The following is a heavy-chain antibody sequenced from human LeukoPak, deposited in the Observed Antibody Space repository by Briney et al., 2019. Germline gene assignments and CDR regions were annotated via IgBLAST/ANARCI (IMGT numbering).Heavy chain of an antibody. V-gene: IGHV4-39*07. CDR2: VYDSGST. CDR1: GVSFSSSPYY. CDR3: AKTGPSIAARPPDY. Sequence: SETLSLTCTVSGVSFSSSPYYWGWIRQPPGKGLEWIGSVYDSGSTYYNASLKSRVTISLDTSKNQFSLKLTSVTAADTAVYYCAKTGPSIAARPPDYWGQGTLVTVSP. D-gene: IGHD6-6*01. J-gene: IGHJ4*02.